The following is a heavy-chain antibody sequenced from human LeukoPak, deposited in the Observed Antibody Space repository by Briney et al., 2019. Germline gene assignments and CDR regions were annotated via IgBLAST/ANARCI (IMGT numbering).Heavy chain of an antibody. V-gene: IGHV3-30-3*01. CDR1: GFTFSSHA. D-gene: IGHD2-21*01. CDR2: ISYDGSNK. J-gene: IGHJ4*02. Sequence: GGSLRLSCAASGFTFSSHAMHWVRQAPGKGLEWVAVISYDGSNKYYADSVKGRFTISRDNSKNTLYLQMNSLRAEDTAVYYRARETAGGDFDNWGQGTLVTVSS. CDR3: ARETAGGDFDN.